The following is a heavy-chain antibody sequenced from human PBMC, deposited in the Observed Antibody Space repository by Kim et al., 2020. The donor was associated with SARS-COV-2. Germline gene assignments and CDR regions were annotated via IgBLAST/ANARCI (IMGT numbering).Heavy chain of an antibody. CDR3: GRDVSRYNWNYGMDV. D-gene: IGHD1-20*01. J-gene: IGHJ6*02. Sequence: ALKSRITISVEPSKNQFSLKLSSVTDADTAVYYCGRDVSRYNWNYGMDVWGQGTTVTVSS. V-gene: IGHV4-59*01.